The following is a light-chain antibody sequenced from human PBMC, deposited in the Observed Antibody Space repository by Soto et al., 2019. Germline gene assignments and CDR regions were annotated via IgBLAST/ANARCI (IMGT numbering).Light chain of an antibody. CDR1: QGISTW. CDR3: PHTTNFHFP. V-gene: IGKV1-12*01. CDR2: TAS. J-gene: IGKJ5*01. Sequence: KMSLSPSALSAYIGDRVTITCRASQGISTWLAWYQQKPGKAPKLLIYTASRLQSGVPPRFSGSGSGTDFTLTINSLQPEDFAPYYSPHTTNFHFPSGQRTRLAI.